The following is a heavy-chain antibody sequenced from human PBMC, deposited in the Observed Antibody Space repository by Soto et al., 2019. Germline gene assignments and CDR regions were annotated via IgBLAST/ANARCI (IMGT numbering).Heavy chain of an antibody. V-gene: IGHV3-74*01. D-gene: IGHD4-17*01. J-gene: IGHJ5*02. CDR3: ARDNGDYTNWFDP. Sequence: QDPGKGLVWVSRINSDESSTSYADSVKGRFTISRDNAKNTLYLQMNSLRAEDTAVYYCARDNGDYTNWFDPWGQGTLVTVSS. CDR2: INSDESST.